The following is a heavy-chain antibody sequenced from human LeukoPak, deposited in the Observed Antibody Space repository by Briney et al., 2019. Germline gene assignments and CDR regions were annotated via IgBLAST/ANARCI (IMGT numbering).Heavy chain of an antibody. CDR2: IHPKTGRT. CDR1: GYTFIDNY. CDR3: ASGREYCSGGSCYSSDDAFDI. D-gene: IGHD2-15*01. J-gene: IGHJ3*02. Sequence: ASVKVSCKASGYTFIDNYFHWVRQAPGQGLEWVGWIHPKTGRTHYAQNFQGRVTMTRDTSISTAYMELSRLRSDDTAVYYCASGREYCSGGSCYSSDDAFDIWGQGTMVTVSS. V-gene: IGHV1-2*02.